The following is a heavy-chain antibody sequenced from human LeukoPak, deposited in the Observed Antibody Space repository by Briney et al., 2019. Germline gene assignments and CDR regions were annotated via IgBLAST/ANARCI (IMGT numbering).Heavy chain of an antibody. D-gene: IGHD2-8*01. V-gene: IGHV4-39*01. CDR1: GASLTSDTYY. CDR2: MFYSGTT. J-gene: IGHJ4*02. Sequence: SGTLSLTCSVSGASLTSDTYYWGWLRQPPGRGLEWIGSMFYSGTTFYNPSLGSRVTISVDTSKNQFSLRLSSVTAADTAVYFCARQSRYCTNGVCYQDYWGQGILVTVSS. CDR3: ARQSRYCTNGVCYQDY.